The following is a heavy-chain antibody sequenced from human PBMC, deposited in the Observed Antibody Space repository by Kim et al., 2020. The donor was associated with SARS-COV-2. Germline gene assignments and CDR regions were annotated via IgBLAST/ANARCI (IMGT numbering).Heavy chain of an antibody. CDR1: GFTVSSNY. CDR3: ARDRGVLCSGGSCYHAEYFQH. D-gene: IGHD2-15*01. V-gene: IGHV3-53*01. J-gene: IGHJ1*01. CDR2: IYSGGST. Sequence: GGSLRLSCAASGFTVSSNYISWVRQAPGKGLEWVSVIYSGGSTYYADSVKGRFTISRDNSKNTLYLQMNSLRAEDTAVYYCARDRGVLCSGGSCYHAEYFQHWGQGTLVSVSS.